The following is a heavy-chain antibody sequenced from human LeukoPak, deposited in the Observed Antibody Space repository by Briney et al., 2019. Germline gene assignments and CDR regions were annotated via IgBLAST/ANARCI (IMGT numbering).Heavy chain of an antibody. J-gene: IGHJ4*02. CDR1: GFTFSSYR. D-gene: IGHD5-12*01. Sequence: PGGSLRLSCAASGFTFSSYRMSWVRQAPGKGLEWVANIKQDGSEKYYVDSVKGRFTISRDNAKNSLYLQMNSLRAEDTAVYYCARVGYSGYGGFYFDYWGQGTLVTVSS. CDR2: IKQDGSEK. CDR3: ARVGYSGYGGFYFDY. V-gene: IGHV3-7*01.